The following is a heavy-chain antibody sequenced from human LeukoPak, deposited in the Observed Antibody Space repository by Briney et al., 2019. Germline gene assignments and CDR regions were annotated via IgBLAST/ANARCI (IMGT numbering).Heavy chain of an antibody. V-gene: IGHV1-24*01. CDR2: FDPEDGKT. J-gene: IGHJ5*02. Sequence: ASVKVSCKVSGYSLSELSMHWVRQAPGKGLEWMGGFDPEDGKTINAQKFQGRLTMTEDTSTDTAYMELSSLRSEGTAVYYCTTVRFEVDSSGYYHNYFDPWGQGTLVTVSS. D-gene: IGHD3-22*01. CDR3: TTVRFEVDSSGYYHNYFDP. CDR1: GYSLSELS.